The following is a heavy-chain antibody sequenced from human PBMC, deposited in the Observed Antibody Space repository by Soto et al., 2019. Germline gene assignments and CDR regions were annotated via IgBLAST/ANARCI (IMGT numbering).Heavy chain of an antibody. CDR3: AREALMLGYSGCFHY. J-gene: IGHJ1*01. D-gene: IGHD2-21*01. CDR2: ISYDGSNK. V-gene: IGHV3-30*03. CDR1: GFTFSRYG. Sequence: QVQLVESGGGVVQPGRSLRLSCAASGFTFSRYGMHWVRQAPGKGLEWVAVISYDGSNKNYADSVKGRFTRSRDNSKNKLYLQMNSLRTEDTAVYYGAREALMLGYSGCFHYWGQVTVVTV.